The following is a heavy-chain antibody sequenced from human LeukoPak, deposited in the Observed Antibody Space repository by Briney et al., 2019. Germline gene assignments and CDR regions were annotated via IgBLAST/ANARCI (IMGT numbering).Heavy chain of an antibody. CDR1: GFTLSTYS. CDR3: AKLVTHFDY. Sequence: PGGSLRLSCVVSGFTLSTYSINWVRQAPGKGLEWVSSISGSGGNTYYADSVKGRFTISRDNSKNTLYMQMNSLRAEDTAVYYCAKLVTHFDYWGQGTLVTVSS. CDR2: ISGSGGNT. V-gene: IGHV3-23*01. D-gene: IGHD4-23*01. J-gene: IGHJ4*02.